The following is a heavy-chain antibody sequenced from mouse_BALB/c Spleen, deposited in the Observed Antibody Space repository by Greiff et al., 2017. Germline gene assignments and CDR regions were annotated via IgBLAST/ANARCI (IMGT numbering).Heavy chain of an antibody. V-gene: IGHV2-6-2*01. Sequence: QVQLQQSGPDLVAPSQSLSITCTVSGFSLTSYGVHWVRQPPGKGLEWLVVIWSDGSTTYNSALKSRLSISKDNSKSQVFLKMNSLQTDDTAMYYCARQRGYGRAMDYWGQGTSVTVSS. CDR1: GFSLTSYG. CDR3: ARQRGYGRAMDY. CDR2: IWSDGST. J-gene: IGHJ4*01. D-gene: IGHD1-1*01.